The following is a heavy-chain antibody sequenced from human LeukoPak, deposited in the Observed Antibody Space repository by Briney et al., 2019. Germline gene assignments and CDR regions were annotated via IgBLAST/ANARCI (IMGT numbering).Heavy chain of an antibody. J-gene: IGHJ4*02. V-gene: IGHV3-23*01. CDR3: AKAPYSSCCYSSDY. D-gene: IGHD6-19*01. CDR2: ITNSGDST. Sequence: GGSLRLSCAASGFTFSSYAMSWVRQAPGKGLEWVSTITNSGDSTYYTDSVKGRFTISRDNSKNALYLQMNSLRAEDTALYYCAKAPYSSCCYSSDYWGQGTLVTVSS. CDR1: GFTFSSYA.